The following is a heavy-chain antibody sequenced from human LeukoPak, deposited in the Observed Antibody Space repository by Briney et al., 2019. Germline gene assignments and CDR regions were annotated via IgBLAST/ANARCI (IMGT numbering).Heavy chain of an antibody. CDR2: IYYSGST. J-gene: IGHJ3*02. Sequence: SETLSLTCTVSGGSISSYYWSWIRQPPGKGLEGIGYIYYSGSTNYNPSLKSRVTISVDTSKNQFSLKLSSVTAADTAVYYCARDSDYDRAFDIWGQGTMVTVSS. CDR1: GGSISSYY. D-gene: IGHD3-22*01. V-gene: IGHV4-59*01. CDR3: ARDSDYDRAFDI.